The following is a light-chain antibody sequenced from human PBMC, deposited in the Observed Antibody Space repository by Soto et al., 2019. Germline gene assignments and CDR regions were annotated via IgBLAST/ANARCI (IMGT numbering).Light chain of an antibody. CDR3: HQYNHWWT. CDR1: QSVSSN. Sequence: EIVMTQSPATLSVSPGERATLSCRASQSVSSNLAWYQQKPGQAPRLLIYGASTRATGIPARFSGSGSGTEFTLTISSLQSEDFALYYCHQYNHWWTFGQGTKVEIK. CDR2: GAS. V-gene: IGKV3-15*01. J-gene: IGKJ1*01.